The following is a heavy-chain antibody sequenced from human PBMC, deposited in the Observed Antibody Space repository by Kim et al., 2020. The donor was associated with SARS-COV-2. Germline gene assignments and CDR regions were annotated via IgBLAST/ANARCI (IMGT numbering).Heavy chain of an antibody. D-gene: IGHD2-2*01. J-gene: IGHJ4*02. CDR2: IKQDGSEK. Sequence: GGSLRLSCAASGFTFSSYWMSWVRQAPGKGLEWVANIKQDGSEKYYVDSVKGRFTISRDNAKNSLYLQMNSLRAEDTAVYYCARPDCSSTSCLYYFDYWGQGTLVTVSS. CDR3: ARPDCSSTSCLYYFDY. V-gene: IGHV3-7*01. CDR1: GFTFSSYW.